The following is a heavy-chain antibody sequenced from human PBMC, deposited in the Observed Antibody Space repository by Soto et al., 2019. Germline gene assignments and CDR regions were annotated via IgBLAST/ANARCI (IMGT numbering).Heavy chain of an antibody. CDR3: ARDMCSGGSCYGWFDP. CDR1: GYTFTGYY. Sequence: ASVKVSCKASGYTFTGYYMHWVRQAPGQGLEWMGWINPNSGGTNYAQKFQGWVTMTRDTSISTAYMELSRLRSDDTAVYYCARDMCSGGSCYGWFDPWGQGTLVTVS. D-gene: IGHD2-15*01. J-gene: IGHJ5*02. V-gene: IGHV1-2*04. CDR2: INPNSGGT.